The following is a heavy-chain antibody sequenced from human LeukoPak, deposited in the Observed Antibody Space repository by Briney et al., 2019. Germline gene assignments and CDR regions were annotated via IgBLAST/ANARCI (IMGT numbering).Heavy chain of an antibody. CDR2: IIPIFGTA. CDR1: GYTFTSYG. Sequence: ASVKVSCKASGYTFTSYGISWVRQAPGQGLEWMGGIIPIFGTANYAQKFQGRATITTDEDTSTAYMELSSLRSEDTAVYYCARDDHGSGPFDYWGQGTLVTVSS. J-gene: IGHJ4*02. CDR3: ARDDHGSGPFDY. V-gene: IGHV1-69*05. D-gene: IGHD3-10*01.